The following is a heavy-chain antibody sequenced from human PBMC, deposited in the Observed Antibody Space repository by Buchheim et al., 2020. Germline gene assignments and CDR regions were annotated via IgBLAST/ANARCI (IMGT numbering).Heavy chain of an antibody. CDR2: IKQDGSEK. V-gene: IGHV3-7*03. D-gene: IGHD1-1*01. J-gene: IGHJ4*02. Sequence: EVQLVESGGGLVQPGGSLRLSCAASGFTFSNFWMGWVRQAPGKGLEWVATIKQDGSEKSYVDSVKGRFTISRANAKNSVFLQMNSLRAEDTAMYYCARIVSHGTDYWGQGTL. CDR3: ARIVSHGTDY. CDR1: GFTFSNFW.